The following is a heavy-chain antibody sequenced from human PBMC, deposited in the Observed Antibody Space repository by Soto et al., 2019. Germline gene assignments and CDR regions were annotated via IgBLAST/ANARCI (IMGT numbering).Heavy chain of an antibody. Sequence: KASETLSLTCAVYGGSFSGYYWSWIRQPPGKGLEWIGEINHSGSTNYNPSLKSRITISVDTSKNQFSLKLSSVTAADTAVYYCATVDTAMVNYWGQGTLVTVSS. CDR1: GGSFSGYY. V-gene: IGHV4-34*01. CDR2: INHSGST. CDR3: ATVDTAMVNY. D-gene: IGHD5-18*01. J-gene: IGHJ4*02.